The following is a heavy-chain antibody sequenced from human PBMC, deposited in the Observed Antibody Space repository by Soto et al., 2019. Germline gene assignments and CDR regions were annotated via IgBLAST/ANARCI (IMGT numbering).Heavy chain of an antibody. D-gene: IGHD1-26*01. V-gene: IGHV3-23*01. CDR2: ISASGGLK. CDR1: GFTFTNYA. Sequence: GGSLRLSCAASGFTFTNYAMTWVRQTPGKGLEWVSGISASGGLKYYADSVRGRFTVSRDNSKNILYLQMDNLRGEDTALYYCAREVGAPSGWLDPWGQGTQVTVSS. CDR3: AREVGAPSGWLDP. J-gene: IGHJ5*02.